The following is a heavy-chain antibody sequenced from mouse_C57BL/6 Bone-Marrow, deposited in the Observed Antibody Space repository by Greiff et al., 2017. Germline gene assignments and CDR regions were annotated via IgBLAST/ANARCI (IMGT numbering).Heavy chain of an antibody. CDR1: GYSITSGYY. Sequence: EVQLQESGPGLVKPSQSLSLTCSVTGYSITSGYYWNWIRQFPGNKLEWMGYISYDGSNNYNPSLKNRISITRDTSKNQFFLKLNSLTTEDTATYYCARGGLRAWFAYGGQGTLVTVSA. CDR2: ISYDGSN. D-gene: IGHD2-4*01. J-gene: IGHJ3*01. V-gene: IGHV3-6*01. CDR3: ARGGLRAWFAY.